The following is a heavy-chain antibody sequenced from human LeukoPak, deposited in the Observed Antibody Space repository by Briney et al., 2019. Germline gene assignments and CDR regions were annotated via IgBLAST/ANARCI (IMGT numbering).Heavy chain of an antibody. CDR1: GYTFTSYD. Sequence: ASVKVSCKTSGYTFTSYDLNWVRQATGQGLEWMGWVNPNSGNTGYAQKFQGRVTMTMDPSISTAYMELSSLRSDDMGVYYCAKDGQMGYMDVWGKGTTVTVSS. CDR2: VNPNSGNT. CDR3: AKDGQMGYMDV. D-gene: IGHD2-8*01. J-gene: IGHJ6*03. V-gene: IGHV1-8*01.